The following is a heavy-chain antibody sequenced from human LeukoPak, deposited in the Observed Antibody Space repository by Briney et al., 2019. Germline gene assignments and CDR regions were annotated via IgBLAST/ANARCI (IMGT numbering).Heavy chain of an antibody. D-gene: IGHD3-22*01. CDR1: GGSISSGGYY. Sequence: PSETLSLTCTVSGGSISSGGYYWSWVRQAPGKGLEWVSGSSGSGGSTYYADSVKGRFTISRDNSKNTLYLQMNSLRAEDTAVYYCAKSRSSNYYDSSGYYFDYWGQGTLVTVSS. V-gene: IGHV3-23*01. CDR2: SSGSGGST. CDR3: AKSRSSNYYDSSGYYFDY. J-gene: IGHJ4*02.